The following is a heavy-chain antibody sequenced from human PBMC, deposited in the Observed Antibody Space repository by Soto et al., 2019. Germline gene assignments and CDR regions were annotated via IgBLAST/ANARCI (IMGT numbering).Heavy chain of an antibody. CDR3: ARVDSGSSTGGNWFAP. Sequence: QVQLVQSGAEVKKPGSSVKVSCKASGYTFTGYYMHWVRQAPGQGLEWMGWINPNSGGKNYAQKFQGRVTMTRDTSIRTAYMELSRLRSDDTAVYYCARVDSGSSTGGNWFAPWCHGTMVTVSS. D-gene: IGHD1-26*01. V-gene: IGHV1-2*02. CDR1: GYTFTGYY. CDR2: INPNSGGK. J-gene: IGHJ5*02.